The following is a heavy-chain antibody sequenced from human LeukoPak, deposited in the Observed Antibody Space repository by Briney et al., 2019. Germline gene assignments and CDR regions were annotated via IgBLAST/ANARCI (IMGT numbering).Heavy chain of an antibody. CDR1: GFTVSSNY. J-gene: IGHJ4*02. CDR2: IYSGGST. D-gene: IGHD3-22*01. Sequence: PGGSLRLSCAASGFTVSSNYMSWVRQAPGKGLEWVSVIYSGGSTYYADSVKGRFTISRDNSKNTLYLQMNSLRAEDTAVYYCARGAFGYYDVRGDFDYWGQGTLVTVSS. V-gene: IGHV3-66*01. CDR3: ARGAFGYYDVRGDFDY.